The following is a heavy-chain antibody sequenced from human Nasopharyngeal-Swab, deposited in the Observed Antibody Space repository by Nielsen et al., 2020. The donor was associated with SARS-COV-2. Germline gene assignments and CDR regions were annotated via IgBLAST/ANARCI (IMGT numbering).Heavy chain of an antibody. CDR2: IRSKGNSYAT. Sequence: GESLKISCAASGFIFSDSAIHWVRQASGKGLEWVGRIRSKGNSYATEYAASVEGRFTISRDNSKNTLYLQMNSLRAEDTAVYYCAKDKLRSTVTAPFDYWGQGTLVTVSS. J-gene: IGHJ4*02. CDR3: AKDKLRSTVTAPFDY. CDR1: GFIFSDSA. V-gene: IGHV3-73*01. D-gene: IGHD2-21*02.